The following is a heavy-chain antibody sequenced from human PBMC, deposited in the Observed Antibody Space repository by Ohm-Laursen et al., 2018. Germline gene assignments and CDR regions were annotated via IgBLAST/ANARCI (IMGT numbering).Heavy chain of an antibody. CDR2: ITASGTDT. J-gene: IGHJ3*02. CDR3: AKRYQMLYILDAFDI. Sequence: SLRLSCAASGFAFRNYVMSWVRQAPGKGLEWASGITASGTDTYYADFVEGRFTISRDNSKNTLYLQMSSLRAEDTAVYYCAKRYQMLYILDAFDIWGQGTMVTVSS. D-gene: IGHD2-2*02. V-gene: IGHV3-23*01. CDR1: GFAFRNYV.